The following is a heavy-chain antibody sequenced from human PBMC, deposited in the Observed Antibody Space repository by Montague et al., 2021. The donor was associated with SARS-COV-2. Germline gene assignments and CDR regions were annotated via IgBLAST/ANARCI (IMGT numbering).Heavy chain of an antibody. V-gene: IGHV4-34*01. CDR3: ARGAPTITMLVVVFTGVGWCFDL. CDR2: INHSGSI. D-gene: IGHD3-22*01. J-gene: IGHJ2*01. Sequence: SETLSLTCAVYSGSVSDYYWTWIRQPPGKGLEWIGEINHSGSINYNPSLKSRVSISVDTAKNQFSPKLTSVTAADTDVYYCARGAPTITMLVVVFTGVGWCFDLWGRGTLVTVSS. CDR1: SGSVSDYY.